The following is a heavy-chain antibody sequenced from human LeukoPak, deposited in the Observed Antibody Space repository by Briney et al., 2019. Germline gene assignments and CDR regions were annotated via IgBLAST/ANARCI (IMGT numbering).Heavy chain of an antibody. V-gene: IGHV3-21*01. CDR1: GFTFSSYS. CDR2: ISSSSSYI. CDR3: ARVISSGWDAFDI. J-gene: IGHJ3*02. D-gene: IGHD6-19*01. Sequence: GGSLRLSCAASGFTFSSYSMNWVRQAPGKGLEWVSSISSSSSYIYYADSVKGRFTISRDNAKNSLYLQMNSVRDEDTAVYYCARVISSGWDAFDIWGQGTMVTVSS.